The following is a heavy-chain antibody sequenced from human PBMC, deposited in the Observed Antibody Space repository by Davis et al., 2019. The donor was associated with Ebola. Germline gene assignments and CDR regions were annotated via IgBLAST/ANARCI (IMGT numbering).Heavy chain of an antibody. V-gene: IGHV3-7*04. CDR2: IKQDGSEK. J-gene: IGHJ3*02. D-gene: IGHD4-17*01. CDR1: GFTFSSYW. CDR3: ARGDYGDYLLSDAFDI. Sequence: GGSLRLSCAASGFTFSSYWMSWVRQAPGKGLERVANIKQDGSEKYYVDSVKGRFTISRDNAKNSLYLQMNSLRAEDTAVYYCARGDYGDYLLSDAFDIWGQGTMVTVSS.